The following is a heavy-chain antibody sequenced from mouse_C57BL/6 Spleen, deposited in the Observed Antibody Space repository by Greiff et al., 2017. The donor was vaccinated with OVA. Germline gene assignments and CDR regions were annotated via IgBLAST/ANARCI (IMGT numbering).Heavy chain of an antibody. V-gene: IGHV1-53*01. D-gene: IGHD1-1*01. CDR2: INPSNGGT. Sequence: VQLQQPGTELVKPGASVKLSCKASGYIFTSYWMHWVKQRPGQGLEWIGNINPSNGGTNYNEKFKSKATLTVDKSSSTAYMQLSSLTSEDSAVYYCARDYYGSRAWFAYWGQGTLVTVSA. CDR3: ARDYYGSRAWFAY. CDR1: GYIFTSYW. J-gene: IGHJ3*01.